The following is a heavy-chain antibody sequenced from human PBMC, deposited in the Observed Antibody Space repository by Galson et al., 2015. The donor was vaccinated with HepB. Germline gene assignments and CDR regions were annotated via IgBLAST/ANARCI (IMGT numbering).Heavy chain of an antibody. CDR1: GFTFSSYA. V-gene: IGHV3-23*01. J-gene: IGHJ4*02. CDR2: ISGSGGST. CDR3: AKDMIRDIVVVPAANG. Sequence: SLRLSCAASGFTFSSYAMSWVRQAPGKGLEWVSAISGSGGSTYYADSVKGRFTISRDNSKNTLYLQMNSLRAEDTAVYYCAKDMIRDIVVVPAANGWGQGTLVTVSS. D-gene: IGHD2-2*01.